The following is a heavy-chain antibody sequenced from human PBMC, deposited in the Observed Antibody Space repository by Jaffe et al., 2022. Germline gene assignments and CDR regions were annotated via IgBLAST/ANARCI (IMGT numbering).Heavy chain of an antibody. D-gene: IGHD4-4*01. Sequence: QVQLQESGPGLVKPSETLSLTCAVSEYSISGGYYWGWIRQSPGKGLEWIGSMYHSGITYYNPSLKSRVTISVDTSKNQFSLKLSSVTAADTAVYFCARDATARFDPWGQGILVTVSS. V-gene: IGHV4-38-2*02. CDR1: EYSISGGYY. CDR2: MYHSGIT. CDR3: ARDATARFDP. J-gene: IGHJ5*02.